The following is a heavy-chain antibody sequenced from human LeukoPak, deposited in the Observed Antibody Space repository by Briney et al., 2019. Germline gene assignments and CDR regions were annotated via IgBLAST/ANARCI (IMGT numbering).Heavy chain of an antibody. CDR2: IYSSGST. V-gene: IGHV4-59*11. Sequence: SETLSLTCTVSGXSISGHYWSWIRQPPGKGLEWIGFIYSSGSTNYNPSLESRVTISVVTSKNQLSLTLSSVTAADTAVYYCARDRGSEAGFDYWGQGTLVTVSS. CDR1: GXSISGHY. J-gene: IGHJ4*02. D-gene: IGHD6-19*01. CDR3: ARDRGSEAGFDY.